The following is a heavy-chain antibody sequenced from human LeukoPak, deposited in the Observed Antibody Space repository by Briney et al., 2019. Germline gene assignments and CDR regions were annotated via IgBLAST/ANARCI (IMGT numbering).Heavy chain of an antibody. CDR3: AKDRGYNWNDEAASYYYYYGMDV. D-gene: IGHD1-1*01. CDR1: GFTFSSYG. CDR2: ISYDGSNK. J-gene: IGHJ6*02. V-gene: IGHV3-30*18. Sequence: GRSLRVSCAASGFTFSSYGMHWVRQAPGKGLEWVGVISYDGSNKYYADSVKGRFTISRDNSKNTLYLQMNSLRAEDTAVYYCAKDRGYNWNDEAASYYYYYGMDVWGQGTTVTVSS.